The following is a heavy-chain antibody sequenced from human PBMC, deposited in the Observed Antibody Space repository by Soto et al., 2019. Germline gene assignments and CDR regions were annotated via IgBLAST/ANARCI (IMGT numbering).Heavy chain of an antibody. CDR1: GFTFSSYP. D-gene: IGHD2-15*01. CDR2: INSNGDTT. Sequence: EVQLVESGGGLVQPGGSLRLSCVGSGFTFSSYPIHWVRQAPGKGLEYVSAINSNGDTTYDGDSVQDRFSISRDNSKNTVYLQMGRLRTDDTAVYYCARGVFDDHVGYWFDPWGQGTLVTVSS. CDR3: ARGVFDDHVGYWFDP. J-gene: IGHJ5*02. V-gene: IGHV3-64*07.